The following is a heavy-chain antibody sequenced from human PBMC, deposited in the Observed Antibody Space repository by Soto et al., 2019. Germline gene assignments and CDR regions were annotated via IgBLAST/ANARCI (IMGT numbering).Heavy chain of an antibody. CDR3: ARGPRGTMVRGVITHYYGMDV. Sequence: SETLSLTCAVYGGSFSGYYWSWIRQPPGKGLEWIGEINHSGSTNYNPSLKSRVTISVDTPKNQFSLKLSSVTAADTAVYYCARGPRGTMVRGVITHYYGMDVWGQGTTVTVSS. V-gene: IGHV4-34*01. CDR1: GGSFSGYY. CDR2: INHSGST. D-gene: IGHD3-10*01. J-gene: IGHJ6*02.